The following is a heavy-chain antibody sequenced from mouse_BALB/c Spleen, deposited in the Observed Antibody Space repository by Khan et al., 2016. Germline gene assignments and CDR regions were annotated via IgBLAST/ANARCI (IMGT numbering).Heavy chain of an antibody. D-gene: IGHD2-14*01. V-gene: IGHV4-1*02. Sequence: EVKLLESGGGLVQPGGSLKLSCAASGFDFSRYWMSWVRQAPGKGLEWIGAINPDSSTINYTPSLKDKFIISRDNAKNTLHLQMRQVRSEDTAVYYCAGTYWYFAVWGAGTTVTVSS. J-gene: IGHJ1*01. CDR2: INPDSSTI. CDR1: GFDFSRYW. CDR3: AGTYWYFAV.